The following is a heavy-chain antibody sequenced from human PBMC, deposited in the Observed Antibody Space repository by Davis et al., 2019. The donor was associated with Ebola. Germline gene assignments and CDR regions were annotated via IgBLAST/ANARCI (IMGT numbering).Heavy chain of an antibody. Sequence: ASVKVSCKASGYSFTTYGMNWVRQATGQGLEWVGRVHPISGVTNYAQKFQGRVSMTRDTSISTAQMELTSLTSDDTAVYYCARPILPEVTHCGVDYWGQGTLVTVSS. CDR2: VHPISGVT. CDR1: GYSFTTYG. J-gene: IGHJ4*02. D-gene: IGHD1-14*01. V-gene: IGHV1-2*06. CDR3: ARPILPEVTHCGVDY.